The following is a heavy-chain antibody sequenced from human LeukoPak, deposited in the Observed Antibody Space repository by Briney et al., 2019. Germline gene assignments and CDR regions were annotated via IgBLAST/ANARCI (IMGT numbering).Heavy chain of an antibody. V-gene: IGHV1-3*01. CDR3: ARGITMVRGVIPFDY. D-gene: IGHD3-10*01. Sequence: ASVKVSCKASGYTFTSYAMHWVRQAPGQRLEWMGWINAGNGNTKYSQKFQGRVTITWDTSASTAYMELSSLRSEDTAVYYCARGITMVRGVIPFDYWGQGTLVTVSS. CDR1: GYTFTSYA. J-gene: IGHJ4*02. CDR2: INAGNGNT.